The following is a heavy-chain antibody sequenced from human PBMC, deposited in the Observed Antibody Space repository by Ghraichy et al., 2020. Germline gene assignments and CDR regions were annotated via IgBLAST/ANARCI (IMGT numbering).Heavy chain of an antibody. J-gene: IGHJ4*02. CDR2: INHSGST. D-gene: IGHD4-11*01. V-gene: IGHV4-34*01. Sequence: SETLSLTCAVYGGSFSGYYWSWIRQPPGKGLEWIGEINHSGSTNYNPSLKSRVTISVDTSKNQFSLKLSSVTAADTAVYYCARRRVRCHDATVTTDYWGQGTLVTVSS. CDR3: ARRRVRCHDATVTTDY. CDR1: GGSFSGYY.